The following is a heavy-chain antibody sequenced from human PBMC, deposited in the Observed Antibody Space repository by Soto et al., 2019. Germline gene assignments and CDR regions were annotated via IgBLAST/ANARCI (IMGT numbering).Heavy chain of an antibody. J-gene: IGHJ3*01. V-gene: IGHV4-4*02. Sequence: QVQLQESGPGLVKPSGTLSLTCAVSGGSISSNNWWSWVRQPPGKGLEWIGEIYHSGSTNYNPSLKSQVTLSVDKSKNEFSLKLGSVTAADTAMYYCARAGDYPLTGAFDVWGQGTMVTVSS. D-gene: IGHD4-17*01. CDR3: ARAGDYPLTGAFDV. CDR1: GGSISSNNW. CDR2: IYHSGST.